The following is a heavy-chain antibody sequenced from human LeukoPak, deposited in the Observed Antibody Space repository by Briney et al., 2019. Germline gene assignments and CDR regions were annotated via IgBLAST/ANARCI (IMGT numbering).Heavy chain of an antibody. CDR2: INPNSGGT. Sequence: GASVKVSCKASGYTFTGYYMHWVRQAPGQGLEWMGWINPNSGGTNYAQKFQGRVTMTRDTSISTAYMELSRLRSDDTAVYYCARTTWFGEFSDWFDPWGQGTLVTVSS. J-gene: IGHJ5*02. CDR3: ARTTWFGEFSDWFDP. D-gene: IGHD3-10*01. V-gene: IGHV1-2*02. CDR1: GYTFTGYY.